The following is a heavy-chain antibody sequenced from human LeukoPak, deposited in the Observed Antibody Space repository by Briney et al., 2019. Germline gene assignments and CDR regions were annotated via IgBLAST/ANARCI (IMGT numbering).Heavy chain of an antibody. D-gene: IGHD1-26*01. J-gene: IGHJ4*02. Sequence: PSETLSLTCAVSGGSISSGSYYWSWIRQPAGKGLEWIGRIYTSGSTNYNPSLKSRVTISVDTSKNQFSLKLSSVTAADTAVYYCARDPDLYSARHPGFDDWGQGTLVTVSS. CDR3: ARDPDLYSARHPGFDD. CDR2: IYTSGST. CDR1: GGSISSGSYY. V-gene: IGHV4-61*02.